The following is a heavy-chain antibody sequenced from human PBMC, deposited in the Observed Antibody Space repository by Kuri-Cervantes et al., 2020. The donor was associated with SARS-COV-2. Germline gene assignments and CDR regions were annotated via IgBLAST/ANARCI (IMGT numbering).Heavy chain of an antibody. V-gene: IGHV3-30-3*01. CDR3: ARDRSTHYFDY. J-gene: IGHJ4*02. CDR2: ISYDGSNK. CDR1: GFTFSSYA. Sequence: LSLTCAASGFTFSSYAMHWGRQAPGKGLEWVAVISYDGSNKYYADSVKGRFTISRDNSKNTLYLQMNSLRAEDTAVYYCARDRSTHYFDYWGQGTLVTVSS.